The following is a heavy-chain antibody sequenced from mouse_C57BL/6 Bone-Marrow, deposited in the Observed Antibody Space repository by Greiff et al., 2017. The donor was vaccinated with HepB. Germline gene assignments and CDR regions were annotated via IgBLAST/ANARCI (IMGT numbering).Heavy chain of an antibody. CDR1: GYSITSGYD. V-gene: IGHV3-1*01. CDR3: ARRDDGYYWFAY. Sequence: EVQLQQSGPGMVKPSQSLSLTCTVTGYSITSGYDWHWIRHFPGNKLEWMGYISYSGSTNYNPSLKSRISITHDTSKNHFFLKLNSVTTEDTATYYCARRDDGYYWFAYWGQGTLVTVSA. CDR2: ISYSGST. D-gene: IGHD2-3*01. J-gene: IGHJ3*01.